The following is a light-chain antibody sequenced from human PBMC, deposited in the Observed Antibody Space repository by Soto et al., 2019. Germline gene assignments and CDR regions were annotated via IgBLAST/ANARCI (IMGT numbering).Light chain of an antibody. CDR2: DTS. V-gene: IGKV3-15*01. J-gene: IGKJ4*01. Sequence: EVVMTQSPATLSVSPGDGATLSCRASQNVHSNLAWYQQKPGEAPKLLIYDTSTRANDIPFKFSGGGSGTEFTLTISSLQSKDFAVYYCQQYNNWPLTFGGGTKVEIK. CDR1: QNVHSN. CDR3: QQYNNWPLT.